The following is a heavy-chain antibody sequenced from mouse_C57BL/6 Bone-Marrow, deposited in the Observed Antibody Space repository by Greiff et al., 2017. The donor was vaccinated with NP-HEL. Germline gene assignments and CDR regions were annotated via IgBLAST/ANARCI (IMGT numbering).Heavy chain of an antibody. CDR1: GYSITSGYY. J-gene: IGHJ2*01. Sequence: DVQLQESGPGLVKPSQSLSLTCSVTGYSITSGYYWNWIRQFPGNKLEWMGYISYDGSNNYNPSLKNRISITRDTSKNQFFLKLNSVTTEDTATYYCAKSIYYDYEGWGQGTTLTVSS. CDR3: AKSIYYDYEG. V-gene: IGHV3-6*01. CDR2: ISYDGSN. D-gene: IGHD2-4*01.